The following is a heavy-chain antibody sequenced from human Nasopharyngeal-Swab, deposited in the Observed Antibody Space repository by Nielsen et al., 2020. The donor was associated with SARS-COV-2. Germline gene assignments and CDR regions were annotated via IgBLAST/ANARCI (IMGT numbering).Heavy chain of an antibody. V-gene: IGHV4-34*01. Sequence: SETLSLTCAVFGGSFSNYYWTRIRQPPGKELEWIGEFKYGGSSNYNPSLKSRVTMSLDTSKNQFSLELSSVTAADTAVYYCARGAPSSYWFDPWGQGTLVTVSS. CDR3: ARGAPSSYWFDP. CDR2: FKYGGSS. J-gene: IGHJ5*02. CDR1: GGSFSNYY.